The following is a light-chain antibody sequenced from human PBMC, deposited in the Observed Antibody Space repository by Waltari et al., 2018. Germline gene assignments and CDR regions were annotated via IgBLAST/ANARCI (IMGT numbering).Light chain of an antibody. Sequence: QAVLTQPSSLSASPGASASLTCTLRSGINVGSYRIYWYQQKPGSPPQYLLRYKSDSDKHQDXXXXXXXXGSKDASANAGILLISGLQSEDEADYYCMIWHNNAVVFGGGTTLTVL. V-gene: IGLV5-45*03. CDR2: YKSDSDK. CDR1: SGINVGSYR. CDR3: MIWHNNAVV. J-gene: IGLJ2*01.